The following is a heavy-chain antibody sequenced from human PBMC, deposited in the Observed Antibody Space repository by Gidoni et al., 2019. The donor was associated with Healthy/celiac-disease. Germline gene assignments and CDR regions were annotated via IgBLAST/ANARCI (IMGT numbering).Heavy chain of an antibody. CDR2: ISYDGSNK. J-gene: IGHJ4*02. Sequence: QVQLVESGGGVVQTGRSLRISCAASGFTFSSYAMHWVRQAPGKGLEWVAVISYDGSNKYYADSVKGRFTISRDNSKTTLYLQMNSLRAEDTAVYYCARDDTHDYWGQGTLVTVSS. CDR1: GFTFSSYA. D-gene: IGHD2-2*02. V-gene: IGHV3-30*04. CDR3: ARDDTHDY.